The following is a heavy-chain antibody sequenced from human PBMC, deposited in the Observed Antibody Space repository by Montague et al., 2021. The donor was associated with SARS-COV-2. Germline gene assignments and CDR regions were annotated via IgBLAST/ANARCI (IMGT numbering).Heavy chain of an antibody. D-gene: IGHD3-10*01. CDR2: IYYSGST. V-gene: IGHV4-39*01. CDR3: ARSRITMVRGVIPDY. J-gene: IGHJ4*02. Sequence: SETLSLTCTVSGGSISSSSYYWGWIRQPPGKGLEWIGSIYYSGSTYYNPSLKSRVTISVDTSKNQFSLKLSSVTAADTAVYYCARSRITMVRGVIPDYWGQGILVTVSS. CDR1: GGSISSSSYY.